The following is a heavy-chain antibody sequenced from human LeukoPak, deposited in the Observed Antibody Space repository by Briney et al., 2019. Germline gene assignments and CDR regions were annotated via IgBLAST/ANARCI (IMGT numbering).Heavy chain of an antibody. CDR3: ATSTVSSDYYYYIDV. D-gene: IGHD4-11*01. J-gene: IGHJ6*03. Sequence: ASVKVSCKASGYTFSNYYIHWVRQAPGQGLEWMGWISAYNGNTKYVQNLQGRVTMTTDTSTSTAYMELRSLTSDDTAVYYCATSTVSSDYYYYIDVWGKGTTVTVSS. V-gene: IGHV1-18*04. CDR2: ISAYNGNT. CDR1: GYTFSNYY.